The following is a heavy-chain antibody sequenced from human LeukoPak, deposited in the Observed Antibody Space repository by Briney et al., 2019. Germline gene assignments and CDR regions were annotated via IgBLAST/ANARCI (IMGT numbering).Heavy chain of an antibody. CDR3: ARDLPIHYYDSSGYHDN. D-gene: IGHD3-22*01. Sequence: SETLSLTCAVYGGSFSGYYWSWIRQPPAKGLEWIGEINHSGSTNYNPSLKSRVTISVDTSKNQFSLKLSSLTAAHTAVYCCARDLPIHYYDSSGYHDNWGQGTLVTVSS. V-gene: IGHV4-34*01. CDR2: INHSGST. J-gene: IGHJ4*02. CDR1: GGSFSGYY.